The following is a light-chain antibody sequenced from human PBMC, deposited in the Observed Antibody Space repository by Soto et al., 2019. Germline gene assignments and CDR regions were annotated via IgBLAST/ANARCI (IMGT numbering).Light chain of an antibody. J-gene: IGKJ3*01. CDR3: QQLQRTPFT. CDR2: GAS. CDR1: QDVSRY. V-gene: IGKV1-9*01. Sequence: QLTQSPSSLSASVGDRVTITCRASQDVSRYLAWYQQKAGKAPKLLIYGASTLQSGVPSRFSGFGSGTEFTITISSLQPEDFATYHCQQLQRTPFTFGPGTTVDV.